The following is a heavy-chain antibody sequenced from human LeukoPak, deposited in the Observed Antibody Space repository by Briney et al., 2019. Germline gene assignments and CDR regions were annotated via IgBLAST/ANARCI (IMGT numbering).Heavy chain of an antibody. CDR2: MSYDGSNK. Sequence: GGSLRLSCAASGFTFSNYAMHWVRQAPGKGLEWVALMSYDGSNKFYADSVKGRFTISRDNSKSTLYLQMNSLKTEDTAMYYCTTNDAFDIWGQGTMVTVSS. J-gene: IGHJ3*02. V-gene: IGHV3-30-3*01. CDR3: TTNDAFDI. CDR1: GFTFSNYA. D-gene: IGHD4-11*01.